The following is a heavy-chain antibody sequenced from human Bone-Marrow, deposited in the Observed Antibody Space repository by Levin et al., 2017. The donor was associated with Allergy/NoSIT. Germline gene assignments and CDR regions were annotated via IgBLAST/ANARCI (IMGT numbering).Heavy chain of an antibody. V-gene: IGHV4-31*03. CDR1: GGSISGGGYY. J-gene: IGHJ4*02. CDR2: MSYSGST. CDR3: ARVVVATTRAVDY. Sequence: SQTLSLTCTVSGGSISGGGYYWSWIRQRPGKGLGWIGYMSYSGSTYYNPSLQSRVIISGDTSKNQFSLKLNSMTAADTAIYYCARVVVATTRAVDYWGQGTLVTVSS. D-gene: IGHD2-15*01.